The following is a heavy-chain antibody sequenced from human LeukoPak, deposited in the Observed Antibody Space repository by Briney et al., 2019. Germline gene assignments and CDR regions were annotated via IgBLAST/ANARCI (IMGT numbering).Heavy chain of an antibody. V-gene: IGHV4-38-2*02. Sequence: PGGSLRLSCAASGFTFTDSYMTWVRQPPGKGLEWIGSIYYSGSTYYNPSLKSRVTISVDTSKNQFSLKLSSVTAADTAVYYCAREGITMTGDAFDIWGQGTMVTVSS. J-gene: IGHJ3*02. CDR1: GFTFTDSY. D-gene: IGHD3-22*01. CDR2: IYYSGST. CDR3: AREGITMTGDAFDI.